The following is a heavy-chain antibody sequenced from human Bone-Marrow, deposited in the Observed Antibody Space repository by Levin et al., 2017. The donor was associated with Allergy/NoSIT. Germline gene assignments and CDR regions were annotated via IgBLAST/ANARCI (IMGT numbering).Heavy chain of an antibody. CDR3: ARAKVVPAARYYYYGMDV. Sequence: GESLKISCQASGYTFTSYDINWVRQATGQGLEWMGWMNPNSGNTGYAQKFQGRVTMTRNTSISTAYMELSSLRSEDTAVYYCARAKVVPAARYYYYGMDVWGQGTTVTVSS. CDR1: GYTFTSYD. V-gene: IGHV1-8*01. CDR2: MNPNSGNT. J-gene: IGHJ6*02. D-gene: IGHD2-2*01.